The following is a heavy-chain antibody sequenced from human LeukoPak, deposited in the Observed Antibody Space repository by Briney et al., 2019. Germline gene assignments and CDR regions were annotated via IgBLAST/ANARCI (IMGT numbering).Heavy chain of an antibody. J-gene: IGHJ4*02. CDR2: IRSKAYGGTI. CDR3: TRGARGFDY. V-gene: IGHV3-49*04. Sequence: GGPLRLSCTASGFTFGDYAMSWVRQAPGKGLEWVGFIRSKAYGGTIEYAASVKGRFTISGDDSKSIAYLQMNSLKTEDTAVYYCTRGARGFDYWGQGTLVTVSS. CDR1: GFTFGDYA.